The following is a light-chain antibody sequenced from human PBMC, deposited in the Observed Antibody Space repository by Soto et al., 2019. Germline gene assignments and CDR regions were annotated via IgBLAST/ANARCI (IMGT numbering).Light chain of an antibody. CDR3: QSYDNSLSGSYV. V-gene: IGLV1-40*01. J-gene: IGLJ1*01. CDR2: ANI. Sequence: QSVLTQPPSVSGAPGQRVTSSCTGSSSNIGANYDVHWYQSLPGTAPKLLIYANINRPSGVPDRFSGSKSGTSASLAITGLQAEDEADYYCQSYDNSLSGSYVFGAGTKVT. CDR1: SSNIGANYD.